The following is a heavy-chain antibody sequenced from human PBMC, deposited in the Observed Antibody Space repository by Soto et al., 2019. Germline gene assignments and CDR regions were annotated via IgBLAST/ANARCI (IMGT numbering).Heavy chain of an antibody. CDR1: GFTFSSYA. CDR3: AKSLFRGGFWSGYYRGGTLQY. J-gene: IGHJ4*02. D-gene: IGHD3-3*01. CDR2: ISGSGGST. Sequence: GGSLRLSCAASGFTFSSYAMSWVRQAPGKGLEWVSAISGSGGSTYYADSVKGRFTISRDNSKNTLYLQMNSLRAEDTALYYCAKSLFRGGFWSGYYRGGTLQYWGQGTLVTVSS. V-gene: IGHV3-23*01.